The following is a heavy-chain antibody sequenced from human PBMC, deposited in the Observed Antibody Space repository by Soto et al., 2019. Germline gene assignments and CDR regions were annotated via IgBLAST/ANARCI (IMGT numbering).Heavy chain of an antibody. V-gene: IGHV3-21*01. Sequence: GSLRLSCAASGFSFNTYSMNWFRQAPGKGLEWVSSISSSSTYIYYADSVKGRFTISRDNAKNSLYLQMNSLRAEDTAVYYCAKDKATVVTLFDYWGQGTLVTVSS. CDR2: ISSSSTYI. J-gene: IGHJ4*02. D-gene: IGHD2-15*01. CDR1: GFSFNTYS. CDR3: AKDKATVVTLFDY.